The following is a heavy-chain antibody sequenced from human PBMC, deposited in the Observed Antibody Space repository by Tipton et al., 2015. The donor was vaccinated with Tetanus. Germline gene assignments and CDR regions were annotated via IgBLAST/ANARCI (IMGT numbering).Heavy chain of an antibody. CDR2: IWYDGSNK. CDR3: ARDLFGYGDVADYYYYGMDV. V-gene: IGHV3-33*01. D-gene: IGHD3-10*02. Sequence: RSLRLSCAASGFTFSSYGMHWVRQAPGKGLEWVAVIWYDGSNKYYADSVKGRFTISRDNSKNTLYLQMNSLRAEDTAVYYCARDLFGYGDVADYYYYGMDVWGQGTTVTVSS. J-gene: IGHJ6*02. CDR1: GFTFSSYG.